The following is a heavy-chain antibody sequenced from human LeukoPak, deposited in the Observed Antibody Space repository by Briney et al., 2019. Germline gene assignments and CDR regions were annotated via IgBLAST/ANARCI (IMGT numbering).Heavy chain of an antibody. CDR1: GGTFSSYA. J-gene: IGHJ6*04. V-gene: IGHV1-69*13. Sequence: SVKVSCKASGGTFSSYAISWVRQAPGQGLEWMGGIIPIFGTANYAQKFQGRVTITADESTSTAYMELSSLRSEDTAVYYCATPFNVIAAAGDNYYYGMDVWGKGTTVTVSS. CDR3: ATPFNVIAAAGDNYYYGMDV. CDR2: IIPIFGTA. D-gene: IGHD6-13*01.